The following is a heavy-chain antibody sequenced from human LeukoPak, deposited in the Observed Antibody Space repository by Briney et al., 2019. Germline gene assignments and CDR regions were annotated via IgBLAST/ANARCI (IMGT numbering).Heavy chain of an antibody. V-gene: IGHV4-59*12. D-gene: IGHD5-12*01. CDR3: ARGRGYDIDY. J-gene: IGHJ4*02. CDR2: ISYSGST. CDR1: GDSMSSYY. Sequence: PSETLSLTCTVSGDSMSSYYWSWIRQPPGKGLEWIAYISYSGSTKYNPSLQNRVTISIDTSKDQFSLKLSSVTAADTAVYYCARGRGYDIDYWGQGTLVTVSS.